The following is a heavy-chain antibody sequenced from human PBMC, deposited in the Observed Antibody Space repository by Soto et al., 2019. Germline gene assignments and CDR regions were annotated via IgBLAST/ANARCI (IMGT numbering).Heavy chain of an antibody. V-gene: IGHV3-11*05. CDR3: APTRGASGY. D-gene: IGHD1-26*01. CDR2: ISGSSTFT. J-gene: IGHJ4*02. Sequence: QVQLVESGGGLVKPGGSLRLSCAASGFTFSDYYMNWIRQAPGKGLEWVSYISGSSTFTNYADSVKGRFTISRDNAKNSLYLQMNSLRADDPAVYYCAPTRGASGYWGQGTLVTVSS. CDR1: GFTFSDYY.